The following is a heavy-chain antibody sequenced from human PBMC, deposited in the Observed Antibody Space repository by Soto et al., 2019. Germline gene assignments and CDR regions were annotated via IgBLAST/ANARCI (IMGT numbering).Heavy chain of an antibody. V-gene: IGHV3-48*02. D-gene: IGHD5-18*01. Sequence: GVSLRLSCAASGFTFSSYSMNWVRQAPGKGLEWVSYISSSSSTIYYADSVKGRFTISRDNAKNSLYLQMNSLRDEDTAVYYCARVGDTAMVYDAFYIWGQETMVTVSS. J-gene: IGHJ3*02. CDR1: GFTFSSYS. CDR2: ISSSSSTI. CDR3: ARVGDTAMVYDAFYI.